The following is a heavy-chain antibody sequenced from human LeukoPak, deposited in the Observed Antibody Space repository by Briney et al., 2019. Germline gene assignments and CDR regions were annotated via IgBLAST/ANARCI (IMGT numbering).Heavy chain of an antibody. CDR3: ARRVAAGGTCMGY. D-gene: IGHD6-13*01. J-gene: IGHJ4*02. Sequence: GASVKASCKASGYSFTSYDINWVRQATGQGLEWMGWMNPNSGNTGSAQKFQGRVTMTRNTSISTAYMELSNLRSEDTAVYYCARRVAAGGTCMGYWGQGTLVTVSS. CDR1: GYSFTSYD. CDR2: MNPNSGNT. V-gene: IGHV1-8*01.